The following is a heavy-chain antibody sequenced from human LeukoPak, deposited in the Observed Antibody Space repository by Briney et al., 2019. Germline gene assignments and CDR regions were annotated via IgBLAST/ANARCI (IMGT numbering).Heavy chain of an antibody. CDR3: ARVDCSSTSCYLDY. CDR1: GGSISSGSYY. J-gene: IGHJ4*02. CDR2: IYTSGST. D-gene: IGHD2-2*01. V-gene: IGHV4-61*02. Sequence: ASQTLSLTCTVSGGSISSGSYYWSWIRQPAGKGLEWIGRIYTSGSTNYNPSLKSRVTISVDTSKNQFSLKLSSVTAADTAVYYCARVDCSSTSCYLDYWGQGTLVTVSS.